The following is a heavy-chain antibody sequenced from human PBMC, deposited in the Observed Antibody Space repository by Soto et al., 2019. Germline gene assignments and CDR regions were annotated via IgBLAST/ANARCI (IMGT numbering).Heavy chain of an antibody. CDR1: GGSFSGYY. J-gene: IGHJ4*02. D-gene: IGHD4-17*01. Sequence: QVQLQQWGAGLLKPSETLSLTCAVYGGSFSGYYWSRIRQHPGKGLEWIGEINHSGSTNYNPSLKSRVTISVDTSNNQFSLKLNSVTAADTAVYYCASHYGDYRHFDYWGQGTLVTVSS. CDR2: INHSGST. V-gene: IGHV4-34*01. CDR3: ASHYGDYRHFDY.